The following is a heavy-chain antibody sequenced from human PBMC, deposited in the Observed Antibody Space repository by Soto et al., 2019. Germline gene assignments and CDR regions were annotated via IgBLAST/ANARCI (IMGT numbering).Heavy chain of an antibody. CDR3: ARIKKAPDHPLNYYYYMDV. D-gene: IGHD6-6*01. V-gene: IGHV2-70*11. CDR1: GFSLSTSGMC. Sequence: SGPTLVNPTQTLTLACTFSGFSLSTSGMCVSWIRQPPGKALEWLARIDWDDDKYYSTSLKTRLTISKDTSKNQVVLTMTNMDPVDTATYYCARIKKAPDHPLNYYYYMDVWGKGTTVTVSS. CDR2: IDWDDDK. J-gene: IGHJ6*03.